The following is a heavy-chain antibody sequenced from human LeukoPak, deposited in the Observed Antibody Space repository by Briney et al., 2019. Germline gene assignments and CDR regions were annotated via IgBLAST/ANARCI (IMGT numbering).Heavy chain of an antibody. V-gene: IGHV3-64*01. CDR1: GFTFNNYV. CDR2: ITSNGATT. D-gene: IGHD6-19*01. Sequence: SGGSLRLSCAASGFTFNNYVMHWVRQAPGKGLEDVAGITSNGATTYYANSVKGRFTSSRDNSKNRLYLQVGSLRAEAKAVYYCARDQGQWLPIGMDAFDLWGQGTMVTVSS. J-gene: IGHJ3*01. CDR3: ARDQGQWLPIGMDAFDL.